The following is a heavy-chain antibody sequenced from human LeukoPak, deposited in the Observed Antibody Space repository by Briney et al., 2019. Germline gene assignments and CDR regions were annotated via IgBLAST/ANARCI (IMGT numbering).Heavy chain of an antibody. D-gene: IGHD6-19*01. CDR3: ARQGIAVAGPHFDY. Sequence: SVKVSCKASGYTFPINGISWVRQAPGQGLEWMGRIIPILGIANYAQKFQGRVTITADKSTSTAYMELSSLRSEDTAVYYCARQGIAVAGPHFDYWGQGTLVTVSS. J-gene: IGHJ4*02. CDR2: IIPILGIA. V-gene: IGHV1-69*04. CDR1: GYTFPING.